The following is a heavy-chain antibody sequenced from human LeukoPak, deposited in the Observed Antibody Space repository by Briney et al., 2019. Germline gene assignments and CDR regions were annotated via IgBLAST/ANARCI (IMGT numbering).Heavy chain of an antibody. CDR1: GFTFDDYA. CDR2: ISSSSSYI. Sequence: PGRSLRLSCAASGFTFDDYATHWVRQAPGKGLEWVSGISSSSSYIYYADSVKGRFTISRDNAKNSLYLQMNSLRAEDTAVYYCARGPAARYYYYMDVWGKGTTLTVSS. V-gene: IGHV3-21*01. D-gene: IGHD2-2*01. CDR3: ARGPAARYYYYMDV. J-gene: IGHJ6*03.